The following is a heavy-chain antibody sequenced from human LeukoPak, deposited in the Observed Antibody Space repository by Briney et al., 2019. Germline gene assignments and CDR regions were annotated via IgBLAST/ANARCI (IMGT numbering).Heavy chain of an antibody. J-gene: IGHJ4*02. V-gene: IGHV3-11*01. D-gene: IGHD3-10*01. CDR2: ISSSGSTI. Sequence: GGSLRLSCAASGFTVSSNYMSWVRQAPGKGLEWVSYISSSGSTIYYADSVKGRFTISRDNAKNSLYLQMNSLRAEDTAVYYCAKPLYYYGSGSHVFDYWGQGTLVTVSS. CDR3: AKPLYYYGSGSHVFDY. CDR1: GFTVSSNY.